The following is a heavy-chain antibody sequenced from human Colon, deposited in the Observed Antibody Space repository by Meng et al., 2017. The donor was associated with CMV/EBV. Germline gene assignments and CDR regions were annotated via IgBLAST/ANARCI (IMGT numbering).Heavy chain of an antibody. J-gene: IGHJ4*02. V-gene: IGHV1-2*02. CDR1: GYTFTAYY. CDR2: INPNGGVT. CDR3: ARYEDYCSDTACFLGPYFDN. D-gene: IGHD2-2*01. Sequence: ASVKVSCKASGYTFTAYYMHWVRQAPGQGLEWMGWINPNGGVTFYAQNFQGRVTLTWDTSITTAYMELRSLRSDDTAVYYCARYEDYCSDTACFLGPYFDNWGQGTLVTVSS.